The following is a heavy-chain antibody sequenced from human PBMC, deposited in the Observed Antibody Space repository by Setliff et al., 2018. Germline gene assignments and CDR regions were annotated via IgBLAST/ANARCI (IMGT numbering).Heavy chain of an antibody. V-gene: IGHV4-34*01. J-gene: IGHJ4*02. CDR2: INHSGST. Sequence: SETLSLTCAVYGGSVSGYYWSWIRQPPGKGLEWIGEINHSGSTNYNPSLKSRVTISVDTSKNQFSLKLSSVTAADTAVYYCARRYNFWSGYLDYWGQGTLVTVSS. CDR1: GGSVSGYY. CDR3: ARRYNFWSGYLDY. D-gene: IGHD3-3*01.